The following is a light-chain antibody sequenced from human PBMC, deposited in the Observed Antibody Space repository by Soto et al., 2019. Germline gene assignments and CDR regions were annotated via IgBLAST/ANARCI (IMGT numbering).Light chain of an antibody. CDR3: QQYNNWPPIT. Sequence: IVLTQSPGTLSFARGERSTRSCMASQSVTDNYLAWYQHKPGQAPRLLIYGASTRATGIPARFSGSGSGTEFTLTVSSLQSEDFAVYYCQQYNNWPPITFGQGTRLEIK. J-gene: IGKJ5*01. CDR2: GAS. CDR1: QSVTDN. V-gene: IGKV3-15*01.